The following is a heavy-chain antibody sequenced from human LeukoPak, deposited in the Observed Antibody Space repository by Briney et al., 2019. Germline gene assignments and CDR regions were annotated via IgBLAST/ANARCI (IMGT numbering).Heavy chain of an antibody. J-gene: IGHJ6*03. CDR1: GGPINSHY. CDR3: ARENYYYSYYIDI. Sequence: PSETLSLACTVSGGPINSHYWNWIRQPADKGLEWIGRFYANGRPEFNPSLQRRVSMSLDPATNQFILNLSSVTAADTAVYYCARENYYYSYYIDIWGKGTTVIVSS. CDR2: FYANGRP. V-gene: IGHV4-4*07.